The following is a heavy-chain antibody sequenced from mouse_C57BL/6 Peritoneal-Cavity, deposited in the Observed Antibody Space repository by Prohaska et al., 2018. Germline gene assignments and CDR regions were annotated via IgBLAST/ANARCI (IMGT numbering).Heavy chain of an antibody. CDR2: IRNKANGYTT. V-gene: IGHV7-3*01. CDR1: GFTFTDYY. CDR3: ARYYYGSSYAMDY. J-gene: IGHJ4*01. D-gene: IGHD1-1*01. Sequence: EVKLVESGGGLVQPGGSLSLSCAASGFTFTDYYMSWVRQPSGNALECLGFIRNKANGYTTEYSASVKGRFTISRDNSQSILYLQMNALRAEDSATYYCARYYYGSSYAMDYWGQGTSVTVSS.